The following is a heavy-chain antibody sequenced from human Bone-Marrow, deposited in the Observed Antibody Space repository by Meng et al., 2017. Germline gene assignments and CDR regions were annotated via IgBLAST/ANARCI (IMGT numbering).Heavy chain of an antibody. J-gene: IGHJ4*02. V-gene: IGHV3-66*01. CDR2: IYSGGGT. CDR3: TGGEDH. Sequence: EVQVVESGGGWVQPGGSLRLSCAAAGFSVSNEFMSWVRQAQGKGLEWVSVIYSGGGTDYADSVKGRFTTSRDSSKNTMYLKMNNLRADDTAMYYCTGGEDHWGQGTLVTVSS. CDR1: GFSVSNEF.